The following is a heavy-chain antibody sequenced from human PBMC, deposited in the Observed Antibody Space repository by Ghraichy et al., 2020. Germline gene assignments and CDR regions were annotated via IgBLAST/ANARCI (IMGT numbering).Heavy chain of an antibody. CDR1: GFTFSGSA. V-gene: IGHV3-73*01. CDR2: IRSKANSYAT. J-gene: IGHJ6*02. Sequence: GGSLRLSCAASGFTFSGSAMHWVRQASGKGLEWVGRIRSKANSYATAYAASVKGRFTISRDDSKNTAYLQINSLKTEDTAVYYCTRPERDDYGDYYYYYGMDVWGQGTTVTVSS. D-gene: IGHD4-17*01. CDR3: TRPERDDYGDYYYYYGMDV.